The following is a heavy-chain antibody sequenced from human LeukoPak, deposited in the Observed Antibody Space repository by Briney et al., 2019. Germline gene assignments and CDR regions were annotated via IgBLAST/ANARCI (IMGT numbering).Heavy chain of an antibody. CDR2: ISYDGSNK. V-gene: IGHV3-30*14. CDR1: GFTFSSYA. Sequence: PGGSLRLSCAASGFTFSSYAMHWVRQAPGKGLEWVAVISYDGSNKYYADSVKGRFTISRDNSKNTLYLQMNSLRAEDTAVYYCARRAGAYSHPYDYWGQGNLVTVSS. D-gene: IGHD4/OR15-4a*01. CDR3: ARRAGAYSHPYDY. J-gene: IGHJ4*02.